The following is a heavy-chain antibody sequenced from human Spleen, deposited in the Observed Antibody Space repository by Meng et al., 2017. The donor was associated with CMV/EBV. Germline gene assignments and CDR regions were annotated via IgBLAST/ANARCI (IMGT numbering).Heavy chain of an antibody. Sequence: GESLKISCAASGFTFSSYTMYWVRQAPGKGLEWVSTVSATGGNTYYADYVKGRFTISRDNSKSTLYLQMNSLRAEDTALYYCAKGDYCSSTNCYHRWGQGTLVTDSS. J-gene: IGHJ5*02. CDR2: VSATGGNT. D-gene: IGHD2-2*01. V-gene: IGHV3-23*01. CDR3: AKGDYCSSTNCYHR. CDR1: GFTFSSYT.